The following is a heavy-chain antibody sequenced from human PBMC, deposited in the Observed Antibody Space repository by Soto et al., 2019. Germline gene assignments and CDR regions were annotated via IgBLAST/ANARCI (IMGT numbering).Heavy chain of an antibody. V-gene: IGHV4-4*07. J-gene: IGHJ4*02. Sequence: SETLSLTCTVSGGSINTFYWSWVRQPAGKGLEWIGRIFSSGSTSFNLSLESRVAMSVDTSKNHFSLNLSSVTAADMAVYYCASEGSYSAYNFAHGIQLWSFDFWGQGALVTVSS. CDR1: GGSINTFY. D-gene: IGHD5-12*01. CDR3: ASEGSYSAYNFAHGIQLWSFDF. CDR2: IFSSGST.